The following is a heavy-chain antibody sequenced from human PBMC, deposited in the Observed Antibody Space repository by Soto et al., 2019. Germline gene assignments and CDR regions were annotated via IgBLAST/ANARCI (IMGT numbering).Heavy chain of an antibody. J-gene: IGHJ4*02. CDR3: SRGILV. CDR2: ISYGGST. Sequence: QVQLQESGPGLVKPSQTLSLTCTVSGGSINSGGYCWSWIRQHPGQGLDWIGCISYGGSTSYNPSLKSRVTISVDSSNSQFSLKLTSVTAADTAVYDCSRGILVWGQGALITVSS. CDR1: GGSINSGGYC. D-gene: IGHD5-18*01. V-gene: IGHV4-31*03.